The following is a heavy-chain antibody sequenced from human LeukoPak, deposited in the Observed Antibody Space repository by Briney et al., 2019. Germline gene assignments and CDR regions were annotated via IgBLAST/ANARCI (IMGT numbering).Heavy chain of an antibody. Sequence: GGSLRLSCAASGFTFDDYTMHWVRQAPGKGLEWVSLISWDGGSTYYADSVKGRFTISRDNSKNSLYLQMNSLRTEDTAVYYCARPSHSSSWYGAFDIWGQGTMVTVSS. CDR2: ISWDGGST. CDR1: GFTFDDYT. CDR3: ARPSHSSSWYGAFDI. V-gene: IGHV3-43*01. J-gene: IGHJ3*02. D-gene: IGHD6-13*01.